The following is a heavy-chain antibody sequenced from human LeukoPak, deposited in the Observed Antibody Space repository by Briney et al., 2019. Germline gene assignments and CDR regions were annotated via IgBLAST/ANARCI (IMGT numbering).Heavy chain of an antibody. CDR1: GDTFTGYY. J-gene: IGHJ4*02. CDR2: INPNSGGT. Sequence: GASVKVSCKASGDTFTGYYMHWVRQAPGQGLEWMGWINPNSGGTNYAQKLQGRVTMTTDTSTSTAYMELRSLRSDDTAVYYCARDVEQSSSSGWYHYFDYWGQGTLVTVSS. CDR3: ARDVEQSSSSGWYHYFDY. V-gene: IGHV1-2*02. D-gene: IGHD6-19*01.